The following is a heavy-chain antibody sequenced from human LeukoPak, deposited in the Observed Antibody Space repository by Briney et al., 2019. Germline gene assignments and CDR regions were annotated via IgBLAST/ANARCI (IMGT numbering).Heavy chain of an antibody. D-gene: IGHD3-9*01. CDR1: GGSISSYY. CDR2: IYYSGST. J-gene: IGHJ6*03. CDR3: AREIEYYDILTGYYYYMDV. Sequence: SETLSLTCTVSGGSISSYYWSWIRQPPGKGLEWIGYIYYSGSTNYNPSLKSRVTISVDTSKNQFSLKLSSVTAADTAVYYCAREIEYYDILTGYYYYMDVWGKGTTVTVSS. V-gene: IGHV4-59*01.